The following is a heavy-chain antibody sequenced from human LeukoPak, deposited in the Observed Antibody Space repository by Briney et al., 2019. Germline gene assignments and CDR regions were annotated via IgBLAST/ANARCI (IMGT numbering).Heavy chain of an antibody. V-gene: IGHV3-64D*06. CDR1: GFTFSSYA. CDR2: ITSNGDTT. J-gene: IGHJ4*02. D-gene: IGHD7-27*01. Sequence: GGSLRLSCSASGFTFSSYAMHWVSQAPGRGLEYVSAITSNGDTTYYADSVKGRFTISRDNSKNTLYLQMTSLRAEDTAIYYCLKDRLGAGDYWGQGTLVTVSS. CDR3: LKDRLGAGDY.